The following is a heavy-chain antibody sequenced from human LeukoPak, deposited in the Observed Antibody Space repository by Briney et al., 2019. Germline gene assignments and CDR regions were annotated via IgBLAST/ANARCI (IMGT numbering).Heavy chain of an antibody. D-gene: IGHD5-18*01. CDR1: GYTFTGYY. J-gene: IGHJ4*02. CDR2: ISGYNGNT. CDR3: ARHGSPGDTAIVKGDY. V-gene: IGHV1-18*04. Sequence: ASVKVSCKASGYTFTGYYMHWVRQAPGQGLEWMGWISGYNGNTHYAQKLQGRVTMTTDTATSTAYMELRRLRSGDTAVYYCARHGSPGDTAIVKGDYWGQGTLVTVSS.